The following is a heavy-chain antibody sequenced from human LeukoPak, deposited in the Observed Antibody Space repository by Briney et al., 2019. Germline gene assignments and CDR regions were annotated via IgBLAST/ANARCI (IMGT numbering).Heavy chain of an antibody. CDR3: ARGVYGSGRGVIYYYYYGMDV. J-gene: IGHJ6*02. CDR1: GFTFSSYA. CDR2: ISSSSSYI. D-gene: IGHD3-10*01. V-gene: IGHV3-21*01. Sequence: PGGSLRLSCAASGFTFSSYAMNWVRQAPGKGLEWVSSISSSSSYIYYADSVKGRFTISRDNAKNSLYLQMNSLRAEDTAVYYCARGVYGSGRGVIYYYYYGMDVWGQGTTVTVSS.